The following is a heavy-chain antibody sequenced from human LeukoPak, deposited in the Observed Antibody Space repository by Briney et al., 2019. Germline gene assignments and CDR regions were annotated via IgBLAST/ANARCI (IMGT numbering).Heavy chain of an antibody. CDR1: GYTFTSYY. D-gene: IGHD6-13*01. Sequence: GASLKVSCKASGYTFTSYYMHWVRQAPGQGLEWMGIISPSGGGTSYAQKFQGRVTMTRDTSTSTVYMELSSLRSEDTAVYYCARDRSSSWPFDYWGQGTLVTVPS. CDR3: ARDRSSSWPFDY. V-gene: IGHV1-46*01. CDR2: ISPSGGGT. J-gene: IGHJ4*02.